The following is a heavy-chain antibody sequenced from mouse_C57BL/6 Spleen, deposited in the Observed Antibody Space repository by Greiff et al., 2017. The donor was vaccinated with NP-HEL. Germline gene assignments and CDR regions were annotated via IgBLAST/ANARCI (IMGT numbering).Heavy chain of an antibody. V-gene: IGHV1-42*01. D-gene: IGHD2-1*01. J-gene: IGHJ2*01. CDR2: INPSTGGT. Sequence: EVKLMESGPELVKPGASVKISCKASGYSFTGYYMNWVKQSPEKSLEWIGEINPSTGGTTYNQKFKAKATLTVDKSSSTAYMQLKSLTSEDSAVYYCARVYYGNYALDYWGQGTTLTVSS. CDR1: GYSFTGYY. CDR3: ARVYYGNYALDY.